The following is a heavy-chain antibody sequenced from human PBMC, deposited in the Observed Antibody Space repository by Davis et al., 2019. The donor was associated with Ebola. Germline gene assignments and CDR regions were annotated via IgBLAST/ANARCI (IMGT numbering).Heavy chain of an antibody. Sequence: GGSLRLSCKGSGYSFTNYWIGWVRQMPGRGLEWMGIIYPGDSDTIYSPSFQGQVTISVDKSISTAYLQWSSLKASDTAMYYCARQGYCNSTSCNNWFDPWGQGTLVTVSS. CDR1: GYSFTNYW. J-gene: IGHJ5*02. D-gene: IGHD2-2*01. CDR3: ARQGYCNSTSCNNWFDP. CDR2: IYPGDSDT. V-gene: IGHV5-51*01.